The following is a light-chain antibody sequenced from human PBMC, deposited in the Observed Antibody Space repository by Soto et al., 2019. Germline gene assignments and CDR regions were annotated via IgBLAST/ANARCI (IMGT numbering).Light chain of an antibody. CDR3: QKYDSAPWT. CDR2: AAS. Sequence: DIPMTQSPSSLSASVRDRVTITCRASQGISNYLAWYQQKPGKVPKLLIYAASTLQSGVPSRFSGSGSGTDFTLTISSLQPEDVATYYCQKYDSAPWTFGQGIKVEIK. J-gene: IGKJ1*01. CDR1: QGISNY. V-gene: IGKV1-27*01.